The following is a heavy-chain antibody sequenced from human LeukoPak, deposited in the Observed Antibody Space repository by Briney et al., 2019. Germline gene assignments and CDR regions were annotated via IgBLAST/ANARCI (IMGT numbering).Heavy chain of an antibody. Sequence: GGSLRLSCAASGFTFSSYSMNWVRQAPGKGLEWVSYISSSGSTIYYADSVKGRFTISRDNAKNSLYLQMNSLRAEDTAVYYCARGREQLVFYYYYMDVWGKGTTVTVSS. CDR3: ARGREQLVFYYYYMDV. CDR2: ISSSGSTI. J-gene: IGHJ6*03. D-gene: IGHD6-6*01. CDR1: GFTFSSYS. V-gene: IGHV3-48*04.